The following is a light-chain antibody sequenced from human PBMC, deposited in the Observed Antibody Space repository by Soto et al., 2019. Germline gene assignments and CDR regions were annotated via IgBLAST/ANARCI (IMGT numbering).Light chain of an antibody. J-gene: IGKJ1*01. CDR1: QSLVFSDGNIY. CDR3: MQGTRWLWT. CDR2: KVS. V-gene: IGKV2-30*01. Sequence: DVVLTQSPLSLSVALGQPASISCRSSQSLVFSDGNIYLNWFHQRPGQSPRRLIYKVSNRDSGVPDRFSGSGSGTDFTLKISRVEADDGGIYYCMQGTRWLWTVGQGTKVEIK.